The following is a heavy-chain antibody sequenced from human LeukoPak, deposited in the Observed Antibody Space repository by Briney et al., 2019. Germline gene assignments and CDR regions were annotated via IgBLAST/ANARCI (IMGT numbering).Heavy chain of an antibody. D-gene: IGHD4-17*01. CDR3: AMDAAVNDS. V-gene: IGHV3-74*01. CDR1: GFTFSSNW. CDR2: INRDGSTT. Sequence: GGSLRLSCAASGFTFSSNWMHWVRQAPGKGLVWVSHINRDGSTTYYADSVKGRFTISRDNAKNTLYLQMNSLRAEDTAVYYCAMDAAVNDSWGQGTLVTVSS. J-gene: IGHJ5*01.